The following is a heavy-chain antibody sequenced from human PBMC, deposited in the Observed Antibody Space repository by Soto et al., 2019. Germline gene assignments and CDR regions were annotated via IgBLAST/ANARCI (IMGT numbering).Heavy chain of an antibody. CDR2: ISYDGSNK. CDR3: AKTDKYSSSWYYYYYGMDV. J-gene: IGHJ6*02. Sequence: GGSLRLSCAASGFTFSSYGMHWVRQAPGKWLEWVAVISYDGSNKYYADSVKGRFTISRDNSKNTLYLQMNSLRAEDTAVYYCAKTDKYSSSWYYYYYGMDVWGQGXTVTVYS. D-gene: IGHD6-13*01. V-gene: IGHV3-30*18. CDR1: GFTFSSYG.